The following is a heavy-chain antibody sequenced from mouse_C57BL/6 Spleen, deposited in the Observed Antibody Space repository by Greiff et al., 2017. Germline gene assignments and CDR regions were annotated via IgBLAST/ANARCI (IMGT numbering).Heavy chain of an antibody. Sequence: QVQLKQPGTELVKPGASVKLSCKASGYPFTSYWMHWVKQRPGQGLEWIGNINPSNGGTNYNEKFKSKATLTVDKSSSTAYMQLGSLTSEDSAVDYCARRRGGYDGYDVDDFEYWGQGTTLTVSS. D-gene: IGHD2-3*01. CDR3: ARRRGGYDGYDVDDFEY. V-gene: IGHV1-53*01. CDR1: GYPFTSYW. J-gene: IGHJ2*01. CDR2: INPSNGGT.